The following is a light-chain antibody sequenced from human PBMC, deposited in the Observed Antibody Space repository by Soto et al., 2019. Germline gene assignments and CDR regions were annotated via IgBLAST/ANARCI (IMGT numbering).Light chain of an antibody. CDR1: SSNIGNNY. CDR3: GTWDSSLSVWV. V-gene: IGLV1-51*02. CDR2: END. Sequence: QSVLTQPPSVSAAPGQKVTISCSGSSSNIGNNYVSWYQQLPGTAPKLLIFENDRRPSGIADRFSGSKSGTSATLGITGLQTGDEADYYCGTWDSSLSVWVFGGGTQLTVL. J-gene: IGLJ3*02.